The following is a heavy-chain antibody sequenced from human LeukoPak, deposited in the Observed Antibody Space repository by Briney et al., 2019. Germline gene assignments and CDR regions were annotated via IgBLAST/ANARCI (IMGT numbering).Heavy chain of an antibody. CDR3: ARDFKRKEWFGDRNWFDP. J-gene: IGHJ5*02. V-gene: IGHV4-4*07. CDR1: GGSISSYH. Sequence: SETLSLTCTVSGGSISSYHWSWIRQPAGKGLEWIGRIYTSGSTNYNPSLKSRVTMSVDTSKNQFSLKLSSVTAADTAVYYCARDFKRKEWFGDRNWFDPWGQGTLVTVSS. D-gene: IGHD3-10*01. CDR2: IYTSGST.